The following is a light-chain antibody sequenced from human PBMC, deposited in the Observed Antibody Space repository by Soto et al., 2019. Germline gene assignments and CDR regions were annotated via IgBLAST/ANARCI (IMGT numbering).Light chain of an antibody. CDR3: SSYTSSSTLV. V-gene: IGLV2-14*01. CDR1: SSDVGGYNN. Sequence: QSVLTQPASVSGSPGQSITISCTGNSSDVGGYNNVSWYQQHPGKAPKLMIYDVSNRPSGVSNRFSGSKSGNTASLTISGLQAQDEADYYCSSYTSSSTLVFAGGTKLTVL. CDR2: DVS. J-gene: IGLJ2*01.